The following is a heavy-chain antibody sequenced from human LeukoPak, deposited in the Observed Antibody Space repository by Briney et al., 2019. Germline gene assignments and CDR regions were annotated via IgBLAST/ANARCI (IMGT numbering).Heavy chain of an antibody. D-gene: IGHD5-24*01. CDR3: AIDGYNYY. Sequence: ASVKVSCKASGYTFTNYALNWVRQAPGQGLEWMGGIIPIFGTANYAQKFQGRVTITADESTSTAYMELSSLRSEDTAVYYCAIDGYNYYWGQGTLVTVSS. V-gene: IGHV1-69*13. CDR1: GYTFTNYA. J-gene: IGHJ4*02. CDR2: IIPIFGTA.